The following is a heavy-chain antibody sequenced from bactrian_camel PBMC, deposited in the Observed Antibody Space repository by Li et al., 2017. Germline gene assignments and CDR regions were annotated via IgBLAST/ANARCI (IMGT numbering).Heavy chain of an antibody. CDR2: IWVGGGLI. J-gene: IGHJ4*01. V-gene: IGHV3S25*01. CDR1: GFTAGGRC. D-gene: IGHD6*01. Sequence: QLVESGGGSVQPGGSLRLSCTVSGFTAGGRCMAWFRQVPGKERKGVAAIWVGGGLIRYADSVKGRFTISRDSAKNTVYLQMNSLKPEDTAVYYCAADHHPLVRCKTSQGTQVTVS.